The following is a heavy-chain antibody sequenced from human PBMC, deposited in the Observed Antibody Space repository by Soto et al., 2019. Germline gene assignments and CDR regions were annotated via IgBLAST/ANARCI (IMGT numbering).Heavy chain of an antibody. Sequence: QVQLVESGGGVVQPGRSLRLSCAASGLTFSSYGMHWVRQAPGKGLEWVAVIWYDGSNKYYADSVKGRFTISRDNSNNTLDLQMNSLRDEDTAVYYCARVGLKRYKTQAAGYWGQGTLVTVSS. CDR2: IWYDGSNK. J-gene: IGHJ4*02. V-gene: IGHV3-33*01. D-gene: IGHD2-15*01. CDR3: ARVGLKRYKTQAAGY. CDR1: GLTFSSYG.